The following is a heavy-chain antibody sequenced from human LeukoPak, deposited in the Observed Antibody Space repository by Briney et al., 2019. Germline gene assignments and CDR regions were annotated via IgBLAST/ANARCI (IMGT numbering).Heavy chain of an antibody. CDR3: ARGASIGGYNWFDP. CDR2: IYHSGST. Sequence: PSETLSLTCAVSGGSISSGGYSWSWIRQPPGKGLEWIGYIYHSGSTYYNPSLKSRVTISVDRSKNQFSLKLSSVTAADTAAYYCARGASIGGYNWFDPWGQGTLVTVSS. D-gene: IGHD3-16*01. J-gene: IGHJ5*02. V-gene: IGHV4-30-2*01. CDR1: GGSISSGGYS.